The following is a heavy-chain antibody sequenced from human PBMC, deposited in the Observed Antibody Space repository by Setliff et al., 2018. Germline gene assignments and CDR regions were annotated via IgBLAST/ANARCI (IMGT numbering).Heavy chain of an antibody. V-gene: IGHV5-51*01. D-gene: IGHD4-17*01. CDR1: GCSFTNYW. CDR2: IYPGDSDT. CDR3: ARQDFGDYRVLTS. Sequence: GESLRISCKGSGCSFTNYWIVWVRQMPGKGLEWMGIIYPGDSDTRYSPSFQGQVTISADKSISTAYLQWDSLKASDTAMYYCARQDFGDYRVLTSWGQGTLVTVSS. J-gene: IGHJ4*02.